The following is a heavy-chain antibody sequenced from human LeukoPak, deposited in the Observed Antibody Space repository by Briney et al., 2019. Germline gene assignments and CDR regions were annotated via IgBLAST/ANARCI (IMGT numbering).Heavy chain of an antibody. J-gene: IGHJ3*02. CDR3: ARWGNYCSSTSCYPNAFDI. CDR2: IYHSGST. D-gene: IGHD2-2*01. Sequence: SETLSLTCTVSGYSISSGGYYWSRIRQPPGKGLEWIGYIYHSGSTYYNPSLKSRVTISVDRSKHQFSLKLSSVTAADTAVYYCARWGNYCSSTSCYPNAFDIWGQGTMVTVSS. CDR1: GYSISSGGYY. V-gene: IGHV4-30-2*01.